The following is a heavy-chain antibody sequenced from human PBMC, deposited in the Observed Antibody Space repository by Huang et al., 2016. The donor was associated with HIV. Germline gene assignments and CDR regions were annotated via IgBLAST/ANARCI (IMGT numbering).Heavy chain of an antibody. CDR1: GYTFTGYY. Sequence: QVQLVQSGAEVKKPGASVKVSCKASGYTFTGYYMHWVRQAPGQGLEGMGWINPNSGGTNYAQKLQGRVTMTRDTSISTAYMELSRLRSDDTAVYYCAAGVVPAADYYYYYGMDVWGQGTTVTVSS. CDR3: AAGVVPAADYYYYYGMDV. J-gene: IGHJ6*02. D-gene: IGHD2-2*01. V-gene: IGHV1-2*02. CDR2: INPNSGGT.